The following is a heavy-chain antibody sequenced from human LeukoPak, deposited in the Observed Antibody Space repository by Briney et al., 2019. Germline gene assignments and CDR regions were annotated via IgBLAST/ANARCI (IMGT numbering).Heavy chain of an antibody. CDR3: AKEGFWSGYYSGSSYGMDV. Sequence: GGSLRLSCAASGFTFDDYTMHWVRQAPGKGLEWVSLISGDGGNTYYADSVKGRFTISRDNSKNSLYLQMNSLGTEDTALYYCAKEGFWSGYYSGSSYGMDVWGQGTTVTVSS. CDR2: ISGDGGNT. V-gene: IGHV3-43*01. CDR1: GFTFDDYT. J-gene: IGHJ6*02. D-gene: IGHD3-3*01.